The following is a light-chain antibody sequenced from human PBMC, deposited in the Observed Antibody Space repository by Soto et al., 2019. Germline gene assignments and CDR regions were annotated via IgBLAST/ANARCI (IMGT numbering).Light chain of an antibody. CDR3: QSYDISLSGWV. CDR1: SSNIGAGYD. V-gene: IGLV1-40*01. CDR2: GNS. J-gene: IGLJ3*02. Sequence: QSVLTQPPSVSGAPGQRVTISCTGSSSNIGAGYDVHWYQQLPGTAPKLLIYGNSNRPSGVPDRFSGSKSGTSASLAITGIQAYDEADYYCQSYDISLSGWVFGGGTKVTVL.